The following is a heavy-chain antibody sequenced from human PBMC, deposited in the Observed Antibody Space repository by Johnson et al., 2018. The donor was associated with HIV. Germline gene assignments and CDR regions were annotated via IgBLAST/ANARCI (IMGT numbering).Heavy chain of an antibody. D-gene: IGHD6-6*01. CDR1: GFTFDDYA. V-gene: IGHV3-9*01. CDR2: ISWNSGSI. J-gene: IGHJ3*02. Sequence: VQLVESGGGLVQPGRSLRLSCAASGFTFDDYAMHWVRQAPGKGLEWVSGISWNSGSIGYADSVKGRFTISSDNAKNSRYLQMNSLRAEDTALYYCAKGSIAARWGAFDIWGQGTVVTVSS. CDR3: AKGSIAARWGAFDI.